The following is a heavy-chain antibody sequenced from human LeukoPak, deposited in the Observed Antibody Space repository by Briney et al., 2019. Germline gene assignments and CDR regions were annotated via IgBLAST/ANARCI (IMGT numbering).Heavy chain of an antibody. CDR3: AKSGYCSSTSCYTGYYYYGMDV. V-gene: IGHV3-23*01. Sequence: GGSLRLSCAASGFTFSSYAMSWVRQAPGKGLEWVSAISGSGGSTYYADSVKGRFTISRDNSKNTLYLQMNSLRAEDTAVYYCAKSGYCSSTSCYTGYYYYGMDVWGQGTTVTVSS. CDR2: ISGSGGST. CDR1: GFTFSSYA. J-gene: IGHJ6*02. D-gene: IGHD2-2*02.